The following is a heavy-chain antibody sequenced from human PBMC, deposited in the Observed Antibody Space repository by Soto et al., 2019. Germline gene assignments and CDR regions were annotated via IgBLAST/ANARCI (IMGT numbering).Heavy chain of an antibody. D-gene: IGHD2-21*02. CDR3: ARGFSGGDQYYYYYMDV. CDR2: INHGGST. CDR1: GGSFSGYY. J-gene: IGHJ6*03. V-gene: IGHV4-34*01. Sequence: SETLSLTCAVYGGSFSGYYWSWIRQPPGKGLEWIGEINHGGSTNYNPSLKSRVTISVDTSKNQFSLKLSSVTAADTAVYYCARGFSGGDQYYYYYMDVWGKGTTVTVSS.